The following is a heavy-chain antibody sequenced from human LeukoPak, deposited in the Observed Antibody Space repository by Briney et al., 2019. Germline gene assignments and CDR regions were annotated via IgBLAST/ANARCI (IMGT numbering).Heavy chain of an antibody. J-gene: IGHJ5*02. CDR2: ISGSGGST. Sequence: GGSLRLSCAASGFTFSSYAMSWVRQAPGKGLEWVSAISGSGGSTYYADSVKGRFTISRDNSKNTLYLQMNSLRAGDTAVYYCAKDNYYDSSGYPWGQGTLVTVSS. D-gene: IGHD3-22*01. CDR3: AKDNYYDSSGYP. CDR1: GFTFSSYA. V-gene: IGHV3-23*01.